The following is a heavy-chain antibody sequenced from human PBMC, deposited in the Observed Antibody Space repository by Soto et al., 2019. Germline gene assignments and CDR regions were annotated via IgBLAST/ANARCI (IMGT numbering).Heavy chain of an antibody. CDR1: GFTFCSHS. Sequence: GGSLGLSCAVSGFTFCSHSMDLVRQAPGKGLEWVSYISGASKTIYYADSLKGRFTISRDNAKNSLYLQMNSLRDEDTAVYYCARDGRQGYDMDVWGQGTTVTVSS. CDR2: ISGASKTI. V-gene: IGHV3-48*02. J-gene: IGHJ6*02. CDR3: ARDGRQGYDMDV.